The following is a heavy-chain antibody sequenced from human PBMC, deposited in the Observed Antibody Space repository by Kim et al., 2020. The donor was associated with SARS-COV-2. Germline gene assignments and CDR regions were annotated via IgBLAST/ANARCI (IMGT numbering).Heavy chain of an antibody. CDR3: ARARFITIFGVVITGAFDY. D-gene: IGHD3-3*01. CDR1: GGSISSSNW. J-gene: IGHJ4*02. Sequence: SKTLSLTCAVSGGSISSSNWWSWVRQPPGKGLEWIGEIYHSGSTNYNPPLKSRVTISEDKSKNQFPLKLSSVTAADTAVYYCARARFITIFGVVITGAFDYWGQGTLVTVSS. CDR2: IYHSGST. V-gene: IGHV4-4*02.